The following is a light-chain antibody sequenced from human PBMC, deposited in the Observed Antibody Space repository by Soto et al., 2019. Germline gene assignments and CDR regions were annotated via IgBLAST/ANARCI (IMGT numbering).Light chain of an antibody. CDR1: SSDVGGYNY. CDR3: TSYTSSSTLYV. V-gene: IGLV2-14*01. J-gene: IGLJ1*01. Sequence: QSVLTQPASVSGSPGQSITISCTGTSSDVGGYNYVSWYQQHPGKAPKLMIYDVSNRPSGVSNRFSGSKSGNTASLTISGLQAEDEADYSCTSYTSSSTLYVFGTGNKVTVL. CDR2: DVS.